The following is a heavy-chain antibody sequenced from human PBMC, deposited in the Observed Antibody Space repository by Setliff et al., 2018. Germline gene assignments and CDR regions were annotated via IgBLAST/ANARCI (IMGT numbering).Heavy chain of an antibody. CDR2: ISAYNGNT. CDR1: GYTFTSYG. D-gene: IGHD6-13*01. J-gene: IGHJ6*03. V-gene: IGHV1-18*01. CDR3: AKDNAYSSSWYYYYYYMDV. Sequence: ASVKVSCKASGYTFTSYGISWVRQAPGQGLEWMGWISAYNGNTNYAQRFQGRVTMTTDTSTSTAYMELRSLRSDDTAVYYCAKDNAYSSSWYYYYYYMDVWGKGTTVTVSS.